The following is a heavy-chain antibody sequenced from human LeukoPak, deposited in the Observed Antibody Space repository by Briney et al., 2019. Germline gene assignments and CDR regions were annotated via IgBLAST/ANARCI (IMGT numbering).Heavy chain of an antibody. CDR1: GYTFTSYY. V-gene: IGHV1-69*13. Sequence: SVTVSCKASGYTFTSYYMHWVRQAPGQGLEWMGGIIPIFGTANYAQKFQGRVTITADESTSTAYMELSSLRSEDTAVYYCARGVFWFDPWGQGTLVTVSS. J-gene: IGHJ5*02. CDR2: IIPIFGTA. CDR3: ARGVFWFDP.